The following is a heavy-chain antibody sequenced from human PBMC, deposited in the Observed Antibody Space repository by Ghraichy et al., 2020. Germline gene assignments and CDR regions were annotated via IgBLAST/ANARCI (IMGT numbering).Heavy chain of an antibody. CDR1: GFTFSSYG. D-gene: IGHD3-10*01. V-gene: IGHV3-33*01. J-gene: IGHJ4*02. Sequence: GESLNISCAASGFTFSSYGMHWVRQAPGKGLEWVAVIWYDGSNKYYADSVKGRFTISRDNSKNTLYLQMNSLRAEDTAVYYCATSLVRGTNILDYWGQGTLVTVSS. CDR2: IWYDGSNK. CDR3: ATSLVRGTNILDY.